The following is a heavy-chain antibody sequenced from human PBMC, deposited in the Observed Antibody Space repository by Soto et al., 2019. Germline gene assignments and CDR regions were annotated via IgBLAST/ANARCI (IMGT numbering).Heavy chain of an antibody. V-gene: IGHV3-73*01. CDR2: IRSKANSYAT. Sequence: PGGSLRLSCAASGFTFSGSAMHWVRQASGKGLEWVGRIRSKANSYATAYAASVKGRFTISRDDSKNTAYLQMNSLKTEDTAVYYCARDIREDSGYDFGAFDIWGQGTMVTVSS. CDR1: GFTFSGSA. J-gene: IGHJ3*02. D-gene: IGHD5-12*01. CDR3: ARDIREDSGYDFGAFDI.